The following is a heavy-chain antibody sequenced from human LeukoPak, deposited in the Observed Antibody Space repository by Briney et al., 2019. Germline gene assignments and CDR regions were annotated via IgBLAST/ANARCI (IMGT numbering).Heavy chain of an antibody. CDR2: IYTSGST. J-gene: IGHJ4*02. Sequence: SETLSLTCTVSGDSISSYSWSWIRQPAGKGLEWIGRIYTSGSTNYNPSLKSRVTMSVDTSKNQFSLRLSSVTAADTAVYYCARVAPTRGYSSSGYYPLDYWAQGTLVNVSS. D-gene: IGHD3-22*01. V-gene: IGHV4-4*07. CDR3: ARVAPTRGYSSSGYYPLDY. CDR1: GDSISSYS.